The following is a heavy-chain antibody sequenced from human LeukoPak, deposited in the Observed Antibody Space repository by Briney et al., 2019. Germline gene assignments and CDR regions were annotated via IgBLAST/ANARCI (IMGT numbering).Heavy chain of an antibody. Sequence: GGSLRLSCADSGFTLTKNWMSWVRQSPGKGLEWVSAISGSGGSTYYVDSVKGRFTISRDNSKNTLYLQMNSLRAEDTAVYYCARDYYDSSGYYYVWDYWGQGTLVTVSS. CDR2: ISGSGGST. V-gene: IGHV3-23*01. CDR1: GFTLTKNW. D-gene: IGHD3-22*01. CDR3: ARDYYDSSGYYYVWDY. J-gene: IGHJ4*02.